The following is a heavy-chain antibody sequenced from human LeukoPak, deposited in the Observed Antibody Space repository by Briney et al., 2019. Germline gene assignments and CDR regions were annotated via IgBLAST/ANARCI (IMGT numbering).Heavy chain of an antibody. D-gene: IGHD3-16*02. J-gene: IGHJ4*02. V-gene: IGHV1-18*01. CDR3: ARGYETVFDSYGYRDYYFDF. CDR1: GYTFASWT. Sequence: ASVKVSCKASGYTFASWTISWVRQAPGQGLEWMGWIRPSNGDTTYAQKLKGRVTMTTDTSTSTAFMELGSLRSDDTAVYFCARGYETVFDSYGYRDYYFDFWGQGTLVTVSS. CDR2: IRPSNGDT.